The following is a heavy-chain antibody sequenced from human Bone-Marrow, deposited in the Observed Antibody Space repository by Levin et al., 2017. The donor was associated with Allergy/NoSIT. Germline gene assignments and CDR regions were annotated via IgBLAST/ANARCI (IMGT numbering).Heavy chain of an antibody. CDR2: INPSGGST. V-gene: IGHV1-46*01. J-gene: IGHJ4*02. D-gene: IGHD2-8*02. Sequence: ASVKVSCKASGYTFTSYYMHWVRQAPGQGLEWMGIINPSGGSTSYAQKFQGRVTMTRDTSTSTVYMELSSLRSEDTAVYYCANTPLGYCTGGVCPYFDYWGQGTLVTVSS. CDR3: ANTPLGYCTGGVCPYFDY. CDR1: GYTFTSYY.